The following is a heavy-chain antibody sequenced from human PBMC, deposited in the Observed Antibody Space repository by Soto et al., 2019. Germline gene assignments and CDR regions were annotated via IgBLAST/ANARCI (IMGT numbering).Heavy chain of an antibody. CDR2: INSDGSAT. D-gene: IGHD1-26*01. V-gene: IGHV3-74*01. Sequence: EVHLVESGGALVQPGGSLRLSCAASGFTFSNYWMYWVRQGPGKGLMWVSRINSDGSATSYADSVKGRFTISRDNAKNTLFLQMTSLRAEDTAVYYCASPSLSSYYENYYYLYMDVWGKGTTVTVSS. CDR1: GFTFSNYW. J-gene: IGHJ6*03. CDR3: ASPSLSSYYENYYYLYMDV.